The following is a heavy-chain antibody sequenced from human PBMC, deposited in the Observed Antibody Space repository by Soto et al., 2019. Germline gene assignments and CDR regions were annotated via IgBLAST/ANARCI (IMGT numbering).Heavy chain of an antibody. CDR1: GFTFSSYS. CDR3: ARDQEVGGNDYGDYRTTGWFDP. J-gene: IGHJ5*02. Sequence: GGSLRLSCAASGFTFSSYSMNWVRQAPGKGLEWVSYISSSSSTIYYADSVKGRFTISRDNAKNSLYLQMNSLRAEDTAVYYCARDQEVGGNDYGDYRTTGWFDPWGQGTLVTVSS. CDR2: ISSSSSTI. V-gene: IGHV3-48*01. D-gene: IGHD4-17*01.